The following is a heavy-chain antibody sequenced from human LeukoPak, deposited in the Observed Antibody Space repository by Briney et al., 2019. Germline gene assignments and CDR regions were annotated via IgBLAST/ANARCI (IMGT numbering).Heavy chain of an antibody. J-gene: IGHJ6*03. CDR2: ISDDGSKK. D-gene: IGHD6-13*01. CDR3: RRGGAAAGMGYYYFIDV. V-gene: IGHV3-30*01. CDR1: GFTFSSYA. Sequence: GGSLRLSCAASGFTFSSYAMHWVRQAPGKGLEWVAVISDDGSKKYYADSVKGRFSISRDSSKNTVYLQMNSLRAEDTALYCARRGGAAAGMGYYYFIDVWGKGTTVTVSS.